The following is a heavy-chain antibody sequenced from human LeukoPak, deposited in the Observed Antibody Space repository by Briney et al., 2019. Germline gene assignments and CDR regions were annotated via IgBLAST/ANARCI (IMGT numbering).Heavy chain of an antibody. J-gene: IGHJ3*02. V-gene: IGHV3-7*01. Sequence: GGSLRLSCAASGFTFSSYWMSWVRQAPGKGLEWVANIKQDGSEKYYVDSVKGRFTISRDNAKNSLYLQMNSLRAEDTAVYYCARIGRRYYYDSSGYPDAFDIWGQGTMVTVSS. D-gene: IGHD3-22*01. CDR1: GFTFSSYW. CDR3: ARIGRRYYYDSSGYPDAFDI. CDR2: IKQDGSEK.